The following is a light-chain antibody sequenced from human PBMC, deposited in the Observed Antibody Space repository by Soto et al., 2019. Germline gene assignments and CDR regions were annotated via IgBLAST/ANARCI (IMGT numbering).Light chain of an antibody. V-gene: IGKV3-20*01. CDR3: QQFGSSTWT. J-gene: IGKJ1*01. CDR1: QSVNSNY. CDR2: SAS. Sequence: EIVLTQSPGTLSLSPGERATLSCRASQSVNSNYLAWYQQKPGQAPRLLIYSASNRATGIPDRFSGSGSGTDFTLTISRLEPEDFAVYYCQQFGSSTWTFGQGTKVEIQ.